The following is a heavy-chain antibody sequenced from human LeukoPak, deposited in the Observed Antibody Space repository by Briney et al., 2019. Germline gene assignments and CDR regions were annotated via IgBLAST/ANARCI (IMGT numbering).Heavy chain of an antibody. CDR1: GFTFSSYS. CDR2: ISSSSSYI. CDR3: AKDKSGGYSGYVAFDI. J-gene: IGHJ3*02. V-gene: IGHV3-21*04. D-gene: IGHD5-12*01. Sequence: GGSLRLSCAASGFTFSSYSMIWVRQAPGKGLEWVSSISSSSSYIFFADSVKGRFTISRDNAKNSLFLQMNSLRAEDTAVYYCAKDKSGGYSGYVAFDIWGQGTMVTVSS.